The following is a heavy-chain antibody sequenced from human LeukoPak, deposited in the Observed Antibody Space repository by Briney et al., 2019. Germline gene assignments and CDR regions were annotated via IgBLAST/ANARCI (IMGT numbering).Heavy chain of an antibody. D-gene: IGHD6-19*01. Sequence: PGGSLRLSCAASGFTFSSHEMNWVRQAPGKGLEWVSYISSGSTIYDADSVKGRFTISRDNAKNSLYLQMNSLRAEDTAVYYCARESIAVAGAPFDYWGQGTLVTVSS. CDR2: ISSGSTI. CDR3: ARESIAVAGAPFDY. CDR1: GFTFSSHE. J-gene: IGHJ4*02. V-gene: IGHV3-48*03.